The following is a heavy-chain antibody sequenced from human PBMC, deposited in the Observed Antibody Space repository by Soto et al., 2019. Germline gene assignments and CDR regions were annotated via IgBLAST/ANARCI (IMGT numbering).Heavy chain of an antibody. J-gene: IGHJ2*01. CDR3: ARDLIAARPFAWYFDL. CDR2: INSDGSST. V-gene: IGHV3-74*01. Sequence: EVQLVESGGGLVQPGGSLRLSCAASGFTFSSYWMHWVRQAPGKGLVWVSRINSDGSSTSYADSVKGRFTISRDNAKNALYLRMSSLRAEDTAVYYCARDLIAARPFAWYFDLWGRGALVTVSS. D-gene: IGHD6-6*01. CDR1: GFTFSSYW.